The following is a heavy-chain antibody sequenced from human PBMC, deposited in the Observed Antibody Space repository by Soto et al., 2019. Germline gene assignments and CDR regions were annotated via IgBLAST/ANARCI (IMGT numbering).Heavy chain of an antibody. D-gene: IGHD6-13*01. J-gene: IGHJ4*02. Sequence: PSCTLSLACTVSGGSVWSSSDYWGWIRQPPGKGLEWIGSIYYSGSTYYNPSLKSRVTISVDTSKNQFSLKLSSVTAADTAVYFCARQGGGSWYFPSFFAFRGKGTPVPVS. CDR1: GGSVWSSSDY. V-gene: IGHV4-39*01. CDR2: IYYSGST. CDR3: ARQGGGSWYFPSFFAF.